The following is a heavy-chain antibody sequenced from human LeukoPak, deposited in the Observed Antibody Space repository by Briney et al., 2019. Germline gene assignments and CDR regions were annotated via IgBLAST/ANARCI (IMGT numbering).Heavy chain of an antibody. J-gene: IGHJ4*02. CDR1: GFTFRNYG. D-gene: IGHD1-26*01. CDR3: ARDLSGRYTVDY. CDR2: ISYDGSEK. V-gene: IGHV3-30*03. Sequence: GMSPRLSCAASGFTFRNYGMHWVRQVPGKGLEWVAVISYDGSEKYYTDSVKGRFTISRDNSKNTLYLQTDSLRAEDTAVYYCARDLSGRYTVDYWGQGTLVTVSS.